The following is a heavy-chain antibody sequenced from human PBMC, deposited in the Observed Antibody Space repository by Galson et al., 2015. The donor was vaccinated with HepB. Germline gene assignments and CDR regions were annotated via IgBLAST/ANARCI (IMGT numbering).Heavy chain of an antibody. D-gene: IGHD3-10*01. J-gene: IGHJ5*02. Sequence: SVKVSCKASGYTFTSYYMHWVRQAPGQGLEWMGIINPSGGSTSYAQKFQGRVTMTRDTSTSTDYMELSSLRSEDTAVYYCARDLEGYYGSGSPWGQGTLVTVSS. V-gene: IGHV1-46*01. CDR2: INPSGGST. CDR1: GYTFTSYY. CDR3: ARDLEGYYGSGSP.